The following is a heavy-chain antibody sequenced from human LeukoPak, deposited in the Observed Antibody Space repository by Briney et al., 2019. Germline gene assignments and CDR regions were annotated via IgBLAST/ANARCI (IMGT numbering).Heavy chain of an antibody. CDR2: IKQDGSRE. V-gene: IGHV3-7*03. D-gene: IGHD3-3*01. CDR3: ASFVDGVFHFDY. CDR1: GFTFSSYW. Sequence: PGGSLRLSCAASGFTFSSYWMSWVRQAPGKGLEWVANIKQDGSRENYVDSVKGRFTISRDNAKNSLYLQMNSLRAEDTAVYYCASFVDGVFHFDYWGQGTLVTVSS. J-gene: IGHJ4*02.